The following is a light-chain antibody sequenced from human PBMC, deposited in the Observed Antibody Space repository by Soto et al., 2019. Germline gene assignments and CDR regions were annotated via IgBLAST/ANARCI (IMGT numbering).Light chain of an antibody. CDR1: SRDVGGYNY. Sequence: QSALTQPASVSGSPGQSITISCTGTSRDVGGYNYVSWHQQHPGKAPKVIITEVSNRPSGVSNRYSGSKSGNSASLTISGLQADDEADYYCCSLTTSHTYVFGSGTKLTVL. J-gene: IGLJ1*01. CDR3: CSLTTSHTYV. V-gene: IGLV2-14*01. CDR2: EVS.